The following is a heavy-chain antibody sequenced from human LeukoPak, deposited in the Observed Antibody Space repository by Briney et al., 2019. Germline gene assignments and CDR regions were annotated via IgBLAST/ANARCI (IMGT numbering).Heavy chain of an antibody. CDR2: INHSGST. Sequence: SETLSLTCAVYGGSFSGYYWSWIRQPPGKGLEWIGEINHSGSTNYNPSLKSRVTISVDTSKNQSSLKLSSVTAADTAVYYCASRTVTTTNWFDPWGQGTLVTVSS. J-gene: IGHJ5*02. D-gene: IGHD4-17*01. CDR3: ASRTVTTTNWFDP. CDR1: GGSFSGYY. V-gene: IGHV4-34*01.